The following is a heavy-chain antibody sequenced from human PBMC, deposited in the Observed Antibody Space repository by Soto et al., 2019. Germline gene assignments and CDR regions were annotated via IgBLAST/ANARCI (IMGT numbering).Heavy chain of an antibody. J-gene: IGHJ4*02. V-gene: IGHV4-34*01. Sequence: SETLSLTCAVYGGSFSNHYWSWIRQSPGQGLEWIGEVNHSGSTNYNPSLENRVIISVDTSKNQFSLILRSVTAADAAVYYCARGRGGYSYGGLDSWGQGTLVTVSS. CDR2: VNHSGST. D-gene: IGHD5-18*01. CDR3: ARGRGGYSYGGLDS. CDR1: GGSFSNHY.